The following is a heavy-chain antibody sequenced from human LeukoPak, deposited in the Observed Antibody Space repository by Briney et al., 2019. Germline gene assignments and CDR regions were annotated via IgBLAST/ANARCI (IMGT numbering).Heavy chain of an antibody. CDR2: IWHDGGNK. CDR1: GLTFSTYG. CDR3: ARDGSTYTNRWYQAFDI. Sequence: GGSLRLSREASGLTFSTYGMHWVRQAPGKGLEWVAVIWHDGGNKYYADSVKGRVTISRDNSKNTVYLQMNSLRVEDTAVYYCARDGSTYTNRWYQAFDIWGQGTMVTVSS. J-gene: IGHJ3*02. D-gene: IGHD6-13*01. V-gene: IGHV3-33*01.